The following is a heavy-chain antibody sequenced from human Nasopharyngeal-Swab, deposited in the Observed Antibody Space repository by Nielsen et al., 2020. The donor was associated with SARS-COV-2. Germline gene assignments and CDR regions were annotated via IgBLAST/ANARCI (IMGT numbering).Heavy chain of an antibody. V-gene: IGHV3-7*01. J-gene: IGHJ4*02. CDR1: GFTFRDYW. Sequence: GGSLRLSCVASGFTFRDYWMSWVRQAPAKGLEWVASIKQDGSEKNYVDSAKGRFTISRDNAKNSLFLQMDSLRTEDTAFYYCARVGGRTSPMGSWGQGTLVTVSS. D-gene: IGHD3-10*01. CDR3: ARVGGRTSPMGS. CDR2: IKQDGSEK.